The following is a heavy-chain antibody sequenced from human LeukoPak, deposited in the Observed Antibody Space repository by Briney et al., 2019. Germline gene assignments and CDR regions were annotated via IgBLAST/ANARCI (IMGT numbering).Heavy chain of an antibody. D-gene: IGHD3-3*01. CDR3: AREGGYYIEFDY. CDR2: IKQDGSEK. J-gene: IGHJ4*02. Sequence: GGSLRLPCAASGFTFSSYWMSWVRQAPGKGLEWVANIKQDGSEKYYVDSVKGRFTISRDNAKNTLYLQMNSLRAEDTAVYYCAREGGYYIEFDYWGQGTLVTVSS. V-gene: IGHV3-7*01. CDR1: GFTFSSYW.